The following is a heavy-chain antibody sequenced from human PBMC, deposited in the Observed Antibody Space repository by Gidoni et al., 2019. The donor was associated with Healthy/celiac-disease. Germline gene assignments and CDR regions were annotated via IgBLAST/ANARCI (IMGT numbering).Heavy chain of an antibody. CDR3: ARHPTYWYFDL. Sequence: QVQLQESGPGLVKPSQTLSLTCTVSGGSISSGSYYWSWIRQPAGKGLEWIGRIYTSGSTNYNPSLKSRVTISVDTSKNQFSLKLSSVTAADTAVYYCARHPTYWYFDLWGRGTLVTVSS. V-gene: IGHV4-61*02. J-gene: IGHJ2*01. CDR1: GGSISSGSYY. CDR2: IYTSGST.